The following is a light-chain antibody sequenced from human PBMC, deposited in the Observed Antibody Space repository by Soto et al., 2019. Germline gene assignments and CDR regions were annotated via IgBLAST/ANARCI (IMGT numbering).Light chain of an antibody. V-gene: IGKV1-9*01. CDR3: KKLNSFTIT. CDR2: AAS. J-gene: IGKJ5*01. CDR1: QTISSW. Sequence: LQMTQSPSTLFGSVRHRVTITFPASQTISSWLAWYQQKTGRAHKLLIYAASTLQSGVPSMFSGRGSGTEFTLKITSMQTEDLATYYCKKLNSFTITFGTGKRREIK.